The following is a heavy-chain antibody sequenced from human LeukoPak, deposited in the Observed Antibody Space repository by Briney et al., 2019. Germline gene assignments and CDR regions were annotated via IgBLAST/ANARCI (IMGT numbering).Heavy chain of an antibody. D-gene: IGHD2-15*01. CDR3: AREDRYCSGGSCYS. CDR1: GDSFSYFY. Sequence: SETLSLTCTVSGDSFSYFYWSWIRQPPGKGLEWIGYIYNSGSTNYNPSLKSRVTISVDTSKNQFSLIPTSVTAADTAVYYCAREDRYCSGGSCYSWGQGTLVTVSS. CDR2: IYNSGST. V-gene: IGHV4-4*08. J-gene: IGHJ4*02.